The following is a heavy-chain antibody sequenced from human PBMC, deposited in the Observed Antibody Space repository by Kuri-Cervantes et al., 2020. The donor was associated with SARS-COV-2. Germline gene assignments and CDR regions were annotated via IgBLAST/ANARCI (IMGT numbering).Heavy chain of an antibody. Sequence: GGSLRLSCAASGFTVSSNYMSWVRQAPGKGLEWVSYISSSGSTIYYADSVRGRFTVSRDNAKNSLFLHMSNLSAEDTALYYCARDLIASVHFDFWGRGTLVTVSS. CDR2: ISSSGSTI. CDR1: GFTVSSNY. V-gene: IGHV3-11*01. D-gene: IGHD6-13*01. CDR3: ARDLIASVHFDF. J-gene: IGHJ4*02.